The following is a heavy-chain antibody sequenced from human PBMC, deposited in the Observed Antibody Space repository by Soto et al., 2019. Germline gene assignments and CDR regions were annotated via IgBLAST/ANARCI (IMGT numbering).Heavy chain of an antibody. V-gene: IGHV1-8*01. CDR3: ARARAVGFDP. D-gene: IGHD2-15*01. CDR1: GYTFTSYD. Sequence: QVRLLQSGAEGRKLGASLKASCKPSGYTFTSYDFNGLRKATGQGFVWMGWRNPNSGNTGYAQKCQGRFTMTRNTSISTAYMELSSLRFEDTAVYYCARARAVGFDPWGQGTLVTVSS. CDR2: RNPNSGNT. J-gene: IGHJ5*02.